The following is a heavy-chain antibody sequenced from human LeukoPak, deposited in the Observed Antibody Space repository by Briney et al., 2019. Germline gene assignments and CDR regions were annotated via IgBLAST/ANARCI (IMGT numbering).Heavy chain of an antibody. V-gene: IGHV4-39*01. Sequence: SETLSLTCTVSGGSISSSSYYWGWIRQPPGKGLEWIGSIYYSGSTYYNPSLKSRVTISVDTSKNQFSLKLSSVTAADTAVYYCAEGYCSGGSCYVDDNYFDYWGRGTLVTVSS. CDR3: AEGYCSGGSCYVDDNYFDY. D-gene: IGHD2-15*01. J-gene: IGHJ4*02. CDR2: IYYSGST. CDR1: GGSISSSSYY.